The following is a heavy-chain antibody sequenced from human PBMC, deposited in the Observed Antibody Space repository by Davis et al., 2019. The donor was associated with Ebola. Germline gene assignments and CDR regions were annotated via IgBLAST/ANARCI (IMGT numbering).Heavy chain of an antibody. D-gene: IGHD3-10*01. J-gene: IGHJ6*02. CDR3: ARYYGSGSYHYYYYGMDV. Sequence: DSVKGRFTISRDNSKNTLYLQMNSLRAEDTAVYYCARYYGSGSYHYYYYGMDVWGQGTTVTVSS. V-gene: IGHV3-30*07.